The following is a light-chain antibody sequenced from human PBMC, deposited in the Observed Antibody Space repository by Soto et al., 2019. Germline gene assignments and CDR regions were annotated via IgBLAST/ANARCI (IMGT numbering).Light chain of an antibody. J-gene: IGKJ2*01. V-gene: IGKV3-20*01. CDR1: QSVSSNY. CDR2: GAS. Sequence: EIVLTQSPGTLSLSPGERAALFCRASQSVSSNYLAWYQQKPGQAPRLLIYGASRGAAGIPDRFSGRGSGTDFTLTISRLEPEDFAVYFCQQYGRSPMFTFGQGTKLEVK. CDR3: QQYGRSPMFT.